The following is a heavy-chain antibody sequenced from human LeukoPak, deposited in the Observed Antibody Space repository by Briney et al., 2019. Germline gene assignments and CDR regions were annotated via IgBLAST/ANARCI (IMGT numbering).Heavy chain of an antibody. J-gene: IGHJ3*02. D-gene: IGHD3-10*01. V-gene: IGHV3-11*01. Sequence: GGSLRLSCAASGFTFSDYYMSWIRQAPGKGLEWVSYISSSGSTIYYADSVKGRFTISRDNAKNSLYLQMNSLRAEDTAVYYCARDYLSYYYGSGTGWDAFDIWGQGTMVTVSS. CDR1: GFTFSDYY. CDR3: ARDYLSYYYGSGTGWDAFDI. CDR2: ISSSGSTI.